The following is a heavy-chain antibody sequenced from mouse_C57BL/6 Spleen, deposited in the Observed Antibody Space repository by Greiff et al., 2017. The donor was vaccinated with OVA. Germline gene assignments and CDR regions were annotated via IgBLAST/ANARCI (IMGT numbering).Heavy chain of an antibody. J-gene: IGHJ3*01. CDR3: ARWDYDRTWFAY. CDR2: LNPSNGGT. CDR1: GYTFTSYW. V-gene: IGHV1-53*01. Sequence: QVQLKQPGPELVKPGASVKLSCTASGYTFTSYWMHWVKQRPGQGLEWIGNLNPSNGGTNYNEKFKSKATLTVDKSSSTAYMQLSSLTSEDSAVYYCARWDYDRTWFAYWGQGTLVTVSA. D-gene: IGHD2-4*01.